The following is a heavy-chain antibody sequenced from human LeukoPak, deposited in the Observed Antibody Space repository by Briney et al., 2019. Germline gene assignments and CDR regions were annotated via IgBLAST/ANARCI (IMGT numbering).Heavy chain of an antibody. V-gene: IGHV1-69*13. CDR1: GGTFISYA. Sequence: SVKVSCKASGGTFISYAISWVRQAPGQGLEWMGEIIPIFGTANYAQKFQGRVTITADGSTSTAYMELSSLRSEDTAVYYCALNPYTAMVFDYWGQGTLVTVSS. D-gene: IGHD5-18*01. CDR2: IIPIFGTA. CDR3: ALNPYTAMVFDY. J-gene: IGHJ4*02.